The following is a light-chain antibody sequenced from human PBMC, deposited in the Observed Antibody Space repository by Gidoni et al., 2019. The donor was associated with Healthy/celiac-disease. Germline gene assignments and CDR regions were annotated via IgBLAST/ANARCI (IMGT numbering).Light chain of an antibody. Sequence: DIQMTPSPSTLSASVGDRVTITCRASQSISSWLAWYQQKPVKAPKLLIYKASSLESGVPSRFSGSGSGTEFTLTISSLQPDDFATYYCQQYNSYLFTFGPGTKVDIK. J-gene: IGKJ3*01. CDR2: KAS. CDR1: QSISSW. CDR3: QQYNSYLFT. V-gene: IGKV1-5*03.